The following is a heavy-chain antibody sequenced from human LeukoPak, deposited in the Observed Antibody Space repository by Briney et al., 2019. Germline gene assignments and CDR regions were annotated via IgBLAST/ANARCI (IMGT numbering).Heavy chain of an antibody. D-gene: IGHD2-21*02. V-gene: IGHV3-23*01. Sequence: PGGSLRLSCAASGFTFSSYGMSWVRQAPGKGLEWVSAISGSGGSTYYADSVKGRFTISRDNSKNTLYLQMNSLRAEDTAVYYCAKPQASVRRGDYVPFDYWGQGTLVTVSS. CDR2: ISGSGGST. CDR3: AKPQASVRRGDYVPFDY. CDR1: GFTFSSYG. J-gene: IGHJ4*02.